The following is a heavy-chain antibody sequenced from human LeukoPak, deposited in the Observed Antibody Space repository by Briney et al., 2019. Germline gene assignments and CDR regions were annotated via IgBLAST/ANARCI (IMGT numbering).Heavy chain of an antibody. CDR3: ARRIQGMAPYYFDY. CDR2: ISSSSSYI. J-gene: IGHJ4*02. Sequence: GGSLRLSCAASGFTFSSYIMNWVRQAPGKGLEWVSSISSSSSYIYYADSVKGRFTISRDNAKNSLYLQMNSLRAEDTAVYYCARRIQGMAPYYFDYWGQGTLVTVSS. V-gene: IGHV3-21*01. CDR1: GFTFSSYI. D-gene: IGHD5-24*01.